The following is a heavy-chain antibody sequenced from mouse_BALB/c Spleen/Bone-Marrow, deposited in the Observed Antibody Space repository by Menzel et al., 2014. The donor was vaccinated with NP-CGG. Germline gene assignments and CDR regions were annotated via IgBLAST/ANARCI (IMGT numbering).Heavy chain of an antibody. CDR3: XXXXVAMDX. CDR2: INPNYDST. V-gene: IGHV1-18*01. J-gene: IGHJ4*01. CDR1: GYTFTDYN. Sequence: VQLQQSGAELVKPGASVKISCKASGYTFTDYNMDWVKQSHGKTLEWIGDINPNYDSTSYNQKFKGKATLTVDKSSSTAYMELRSLTSEXXXXXXXXXXXVAMDXWGXGTSVTVSS.